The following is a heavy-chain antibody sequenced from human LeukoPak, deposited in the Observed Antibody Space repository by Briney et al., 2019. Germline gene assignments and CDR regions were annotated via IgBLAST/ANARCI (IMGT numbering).Heavy chain of an antibody. CDR2: INHSGST. D-gene: IGHD3-10*01. CDR3: ARGPLYYYGSGSYYY. V-gene: IGHV4-34*01. CDR1: GGSFSGYY. J-gene: IGHJ4*02. Sequence: PSETLSLTCAVYGGSFSGYYWSWIRQPPGKGLEWIGEINHSGSTNYNTSPKSRVTISVDTSKNQFSLKLSSVTAADTAVYYCARGPLYYYGSGSYYYWGQGTLVTVSS.